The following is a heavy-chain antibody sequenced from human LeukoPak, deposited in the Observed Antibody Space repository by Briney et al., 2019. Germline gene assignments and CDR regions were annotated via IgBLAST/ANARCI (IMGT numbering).Heavy chain of an antibody. Sequence: GGSLRLSCAASRFTFRSYAMHWVRQAPGKGLEWAAVITYDGSQIYYADSVKGRFTISRDNSRNTLHLQMNSLRPEDTAVYYCAKALLLGYCSGGSCHKDYFDYWGQGTLVTVSS. V-gene: IGHV3-30*18. CDR2: ITYDGSQI. D-gene: IGHD2-15*01. J-gene: IGHJ4*02. CDR1: RFTFRSYA. CDR3: AKALLLGYCSGGSCHKDYFDY.